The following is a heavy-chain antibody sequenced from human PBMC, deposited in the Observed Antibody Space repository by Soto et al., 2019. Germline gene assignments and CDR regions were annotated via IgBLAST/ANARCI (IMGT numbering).Heavy chain of an antibody. V-gene: IGHV3-66*01. Sequence: PGGSLRLSCAASGFTVSSNYMSWVRQAPGKGLEWVSVIYSGGSTYYADSVKGRFTISRDNSKNTLYLQMNSLRAEDTAVYYCAGVVPESPTDYWGQGTLVTVSS. CDR2: IYSGGST. J-gene: IGHJ4*02. CDR3: AGVVPESPTDY. D-gene: IGHD3-10*01. CDR1: GFTVSSNY.